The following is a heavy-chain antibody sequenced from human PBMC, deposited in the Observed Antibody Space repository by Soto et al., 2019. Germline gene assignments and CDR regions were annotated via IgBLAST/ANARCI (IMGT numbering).Heavy chain of an antibody. D-gene: IGHD1-20*01. J-gene: IGHJ5*02. Sequence: SETLSLTCTVSGGSISSYYWSWIRQPAGKGLEWIGRIYTSGSTNYNPSLKSRVTMSVDTSKNQFSLKLSSVTAADTAVYYCARDLTGTVQANWFDPWGQGTLVTVSS. CDR3: ARDLTGTVQANWFDP. V-gene: IGHV4-4*07. CDR1: GGSISSYY. CDR2: IYTSGST.